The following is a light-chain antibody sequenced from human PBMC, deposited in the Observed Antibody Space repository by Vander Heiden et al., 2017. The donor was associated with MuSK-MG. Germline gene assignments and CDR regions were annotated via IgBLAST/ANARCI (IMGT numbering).Light chain of an antibody. CDR1: QSISSY. Sequence: DIQTTHSPFSLSASVGDRVTITCRASQSISSYLNWYQQRPGRAPKLLIYAASSLHSGVPSRFSGSGSGTDFTLTISRLQPEDFATYYCQQSDSTSWTFGQGTKVEIK. V-gene: IGKV1-39*01. CDR3: QQSDSTSWT. CDR2: AAS. J-gene: IGKJ1*01.